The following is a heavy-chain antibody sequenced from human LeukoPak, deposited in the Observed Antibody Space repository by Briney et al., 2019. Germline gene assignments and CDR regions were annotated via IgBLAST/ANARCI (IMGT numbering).Heavy chain of an antibody. J-gene: IGHJ5*02. CDR2: IYYSGST. D-gene: IGHD3-9*01. CDR3: ASQSKYYDILTGYSPGWFDP. CDR1: GGSISSSSYY. Sequence: SETLSLTCTVSGGSISSSSYYWGWIRQPPGKGLEWIGSIYYSGSTYYNPSLKSRVTISVDTSKNQFSLKLSSVTAADTAVYYCASQSKYYDILTGYSPGWFDPWGQGTLVTVSS. V-gene: IGHV4-39*01.